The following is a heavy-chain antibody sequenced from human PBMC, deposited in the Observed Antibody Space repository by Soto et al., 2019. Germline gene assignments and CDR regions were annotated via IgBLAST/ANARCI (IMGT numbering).Heavy chain of an antibody. Sequence: SETLSLTCAVYGGSFIGYYWTWIRQPPWTGLEWIGEINHSGSTNYNPSLKSRVTISVDTSKNQFSLKLTSVTAADTAVYYCARDKITGLFDYWGQRTLVTVSS. CDR3: ARDKITGLFDY. D-gene: IGHD2-8*02. J-gene: IGHJ4*02. CDR1: GGSFIGYY. V-gene: IGHV4-34*01. CDR2: INHSGST.